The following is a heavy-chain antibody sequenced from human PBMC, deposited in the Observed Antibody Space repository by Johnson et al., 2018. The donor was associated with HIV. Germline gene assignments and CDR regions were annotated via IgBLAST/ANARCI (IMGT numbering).Heavy chain of an antibody. CDR1: GFTFDDYG. J-gene: IGHJ3*02. CDR3: AKRGSTMIGGAGAFDI. D-gene: IGHD3-22*01. CDR2: VFSGDNT. Sequence: EMQLVESGGRVVRPGGSLRLSCVASGFTFDDYGMHWVRQAPGKGLEWVSIVFSGDNTYYADSVKGRFTISRDNSMNTLYLQMNSLRAEDTAVYYCAKRGSTMIGGAGAFDIWGQGTMVTVSP. V-gene: IGHV3-66*04.